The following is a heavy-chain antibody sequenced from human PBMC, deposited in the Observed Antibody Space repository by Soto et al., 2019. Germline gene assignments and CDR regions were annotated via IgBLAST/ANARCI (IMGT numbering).Heavy chain of an antibody. J-gene: IGHJ4*02. Sequence: ASVKVSCKASGYTFTSYGISWVRQAPGQGLEWMGWISAYNGNTNYAQKLQGRVTMTTDTSTSTAYMELRSLRSDDTAVYYCARESRELDSSGWDSFAYWGPAPLLTLSS. D-gene: IGHD6-19*01. CDR1: GYTFTSYG. V-gene: IGHV1-18*01. CDR2: ISAYNGNT. CDR3: ARESRELDSSGWDSFAY.